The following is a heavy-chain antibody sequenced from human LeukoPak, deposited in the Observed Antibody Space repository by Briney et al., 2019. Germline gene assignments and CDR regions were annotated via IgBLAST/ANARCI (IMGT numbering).Heavy chain of an antibody. CDR3: ARVPGGWGSYWYFDL. V-gene: IGHV4-59*12. CDR1: GGSISSYY. Sequence: SETLSLTCTVSGGSISSYYWSWIRQPPGKGLEWIGYIYYSGSTNYNPSLKSRVTMSVDTSKNQFSLKLSSVTAADTAVYYCARVPGGWGSYWYFDLWGRGTLVTVSS. CDR2: IYYSGST. D-gene: IGHD7-27*01. J-gene: IGHJ2*01.